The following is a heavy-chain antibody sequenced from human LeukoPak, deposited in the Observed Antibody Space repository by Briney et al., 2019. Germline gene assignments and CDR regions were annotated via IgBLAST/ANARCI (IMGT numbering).Heavy chain of an antibody. CDR2: INPSGGST. CDR3: ARDSRLWSGYSFDY. CDR1: GYTFTSYG. J-gene: IGHJ4*02. Sequence: ASVKVSCKASGYTFTSYGISWVRQAPGQGLEWMGIINPSGGSTSYAQKFQGRVTMTRDMSTSTVYMDLSSLRSEDTAVYYCARDSRLWSGYSFDYWGQGTLVTVSS. V-gene: IGHV1-46*01. D-gene: IGHD3-3*01.